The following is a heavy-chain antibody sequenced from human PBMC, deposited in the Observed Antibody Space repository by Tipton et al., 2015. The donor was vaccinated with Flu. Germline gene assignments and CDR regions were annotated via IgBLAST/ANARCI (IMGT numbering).Heavy chain of an antibody. CDR1: GGSISSYY. CDR3: ARDRGYSGHDY. D-gene: IGHD5-12*01. J-gene: IGHJ4*02. V-gene: IGHV4-34*01. Sequence: LRLSCTVSGGSISSYYWSWIRQPPGKGLEWIGEINHSGSTNYNPSLKSRVTISVDTSKNQFSLKLSSVTAADTAVYYCARDRGYSGHDYWGQGTLVTVSS. CDR2: INHSGST.